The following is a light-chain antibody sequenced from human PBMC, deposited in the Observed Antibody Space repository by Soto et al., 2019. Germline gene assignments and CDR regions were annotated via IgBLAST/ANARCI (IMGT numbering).Light chain of an antibody. J-gene: IGKJ4*01. Sequence: EIVLTQSPGTLSLSPGERATLSCRASQTVNSVYLAWYQQKPGQAPRLLIYGASSRATGIPDRFSGSGSGIDFTLTITRLEPEDFAVYYCQQYGSSPLTFGGGTKVEIK. CDR3: QQYGSSPLT. CDR1: QTVNSVY. V-gene: IGKV3-20*01. CDR2: GAS.